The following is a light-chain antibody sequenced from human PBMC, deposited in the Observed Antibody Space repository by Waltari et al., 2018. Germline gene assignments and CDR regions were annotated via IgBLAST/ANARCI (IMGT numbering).Light chain of an antibody. CDR2: LGS. J-gene: IGKJ1*01. CDR3: MQALQTPWT. Sequence: DIVMTQSPLSLPVTPGEPASISCRSSQSLLHSDGYNYLDWYLQKPGQSPQVLIYLGSNRASGVPDRFSGSGSGTDFTLKISRVEAEYVGVYYCMQALQTPWTFGQGTKVEIK. V-gene: IGKV2-28*01. CDR1: QSLLHSDGYNY.